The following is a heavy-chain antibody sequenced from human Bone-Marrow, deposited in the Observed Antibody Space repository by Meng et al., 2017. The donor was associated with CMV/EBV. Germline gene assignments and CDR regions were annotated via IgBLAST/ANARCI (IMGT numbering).Heavy chain of an antibody. V-gene: IGHV3-30*02. J-gene: IGHJ6*02. CDR1: GFTFSSYG. CDR2: IRYDGSNK. CDR3: ARGGVPAAPPGYYGMDV. Sequence: GESLKISCAASGFTFSSYGMHWVRQAPGKGLEWVAFIRYDGSNKYYADSVKGRFTISRDNSKNTLYLQMNSLRAEDTAVYYCARGGVPAAPPGYYGMDVWGQGTTVTVSS. D-gene: IGHD2-2*01.